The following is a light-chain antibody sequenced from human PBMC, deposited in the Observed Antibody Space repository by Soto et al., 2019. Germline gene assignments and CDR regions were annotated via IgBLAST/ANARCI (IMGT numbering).Light chain of an antibody. CDR1: QDIRNY. CDR2: AAS. CDR3: QQYHGYPLT. V-gene: IGKV1-16*02. J-gene: IGKJ4*01. Sequence: DIQVTQSPSSLSASVGDRVTITCRASQDIRNYLAWFQQKPGKAPKSLIYAASILQSGVPSKFSGSGSGTDFTLTISSLQPEDFATYYCQQYHGYPLTLGGGTKVEIK.